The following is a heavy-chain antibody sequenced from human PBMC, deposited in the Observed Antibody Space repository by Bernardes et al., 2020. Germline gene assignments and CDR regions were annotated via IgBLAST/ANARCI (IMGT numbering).Heavy chain of an antibody. CDR3: ARPQYSNLPYFDY. J-gene: IGHJ4*02. V-gene: IGHV4-39*01. Sequence: SETLSLTCTVSGGSISSSSYYWGWIRQPPGKGLEWIGSIYYSGSTYYNPSLKSRVTISVDTSKNQFSLKLSSVTAADTAVYYCARPQYSNLPYFDYWGQGTLVTVSS. CDR2: IYYSGST. CDR1: GGSISSSSYY. D-gene: IGHD6-6*01.